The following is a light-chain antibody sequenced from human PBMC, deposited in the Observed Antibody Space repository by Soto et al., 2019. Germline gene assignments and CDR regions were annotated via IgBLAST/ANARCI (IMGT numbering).Light chain of an antibody. Sequence: QSELKTAPSGNRIDGGGVSISYKEGDSNIGRNSVYWYQHLPRMAPKLLIYYNNQRPSGVPDRFSGSRSGTSASLAIVGLRSEDEAVYYCAACDASLCACVFGNGTKVTVL. CDR3: AACDASLCACV. CDR2: YNN. J-gene: IGLJ1*01. V-gene: IGLV1-47*02. CDR1: DSNIGRNS.